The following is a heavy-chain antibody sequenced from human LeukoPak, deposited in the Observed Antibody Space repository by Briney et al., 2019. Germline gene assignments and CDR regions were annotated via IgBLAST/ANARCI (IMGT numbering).Heavy chain of an antibody. D-gene: IGHD2-2*01. CDR2: IISSSSTI. J-gene: IGHJ4*02. V-gene: IGHV3-48*01. Sequence: GGSLRLSCAASGFTFSSYSMNWVRQAPGKGLEWVSYIISSSSTIYYADSVKGRFTISRDNAKNSLYLQMNSLRAEDTAVYYCVRDSSTSSFDYWGQGTLVTVSS. CDR1: GFTFSSYS. CDR3: VRDSSTSSFDY.